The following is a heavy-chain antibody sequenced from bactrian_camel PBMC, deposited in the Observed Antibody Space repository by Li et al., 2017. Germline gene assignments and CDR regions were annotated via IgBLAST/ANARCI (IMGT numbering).Heavy chain of an antibody. V-gene: IGHV3S35*01. CDR2: ISSGGGGT. Sequence: DVQLVESGGGLVQPGGSLRLSCTASGFTFSSAGMTWVRQAPGKGREWVSYISSGGGGTSYADSVKGRFTISRDNAKDTLYLQMNSLKIEDTAVYYCALGSSRQATMTARGKGTQVTVS. CDR1: GFTFSSAG. D-gene: IGHD3*01. J-gene: IGHJ4*01.